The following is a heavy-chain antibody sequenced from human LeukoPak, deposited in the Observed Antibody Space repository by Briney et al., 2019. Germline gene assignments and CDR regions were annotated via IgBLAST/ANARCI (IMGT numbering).Heavy chain of an antibody. CDR2: IHYSGNT. V-gene: IGHV4-39*01. CDR3: ARIITENLRRFDC. Sequence: SETLSLTCTVSGGSISSSSYYWGWIRQPPGKGLEWIGSIHYSGNTYYNPSLKSRVTISVDTSKNQFSLKLSSVTAADTAVYYCARIITENLRRFDCWGQGTLVTVSS. CDR1: GGSISSSSYY. J-gene: IGHJ4*02. D-gene: IGHD1-20*01.